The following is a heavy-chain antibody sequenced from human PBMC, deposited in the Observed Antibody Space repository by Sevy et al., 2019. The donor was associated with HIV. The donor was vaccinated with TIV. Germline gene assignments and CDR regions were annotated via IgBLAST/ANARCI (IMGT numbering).Heavy chain of an antibody. D-gene: IGHD6-13*01. CDR2: ISGSGGST. V-gene: IGHV3-23*01. Sequence: GGCLRLSCAASGFTFSSYTMSWVRQAPGKGLEWVSAISGSGGSTYYADSVKGRFTISIDNSKNTRYLQMNSLRAEDTAVYYCAKDGYSRSWGDAFDIWGQGTMVTVSS. J-gene: IGHJ3*02. CDR3: AKDGYSRSWGDAFDI. CDR1: GFTFSSYT.